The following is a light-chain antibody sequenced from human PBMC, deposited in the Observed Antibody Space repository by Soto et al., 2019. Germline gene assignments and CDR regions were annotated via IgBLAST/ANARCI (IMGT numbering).Light chain of an antibody. V-gene: IGKV1-27*01. CDR1: QGISTY. CDR2: AAS. CDR3: QKYRSVIT. Sequence: DIQMTQSPASLSASVGDRVTITCRASQGISTYLAWYQQKPGKVPKLLIYAASTLQSGVPSRFSGSGSGTDFTLTITSLQPEDVATYYCQKYRSVITFGQGTRLEIK. J-gene: IGKJ5*01.